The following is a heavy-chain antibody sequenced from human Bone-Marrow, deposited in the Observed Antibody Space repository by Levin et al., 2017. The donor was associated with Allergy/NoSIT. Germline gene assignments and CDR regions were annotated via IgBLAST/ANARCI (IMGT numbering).Heavy chain of an antibody. J-gene: IGHJ5*02. CDR1: GLTFSTYW. CDR2: IKEDGSEK. CDR3: ARVRFSTNWFDP. Sequence: PGGSLRLSCAASGLTFSTYWMSWVRQAPGKGLEWVANIKEDGSEKYYVDSVKGRFTISRDNAENSLNLQMNSLRVEDTAVYYCARVRFSTNWFDPWGQGTLVTVSS. V-gene: IGHV3-7*01. D-gene: IGHD3-3*01.